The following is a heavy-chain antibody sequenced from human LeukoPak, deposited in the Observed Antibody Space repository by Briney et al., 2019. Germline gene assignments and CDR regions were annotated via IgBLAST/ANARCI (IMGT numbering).Heavy chain of an antibody. CDR1: GFTFSSSA. V-gene: IGHV3-23*01. D-gene: IGHD1-26*01. J-gene: IGHJ4*02. Sequence: GGSLSLSCAASGFTFSSSAMSWVRQAPGKGLEWVSSITDSGDGTYYADSVKGRFTISRDDSKNTLYLQMNSLGAEDTAVYYCAKDSPVATRWGQGALVTVSS. CDR3: AKDSPVATR. CDR2: ITDSGDGT.